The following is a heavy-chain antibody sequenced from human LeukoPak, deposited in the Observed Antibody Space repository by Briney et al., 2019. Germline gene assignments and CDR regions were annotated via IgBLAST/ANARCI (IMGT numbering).Heavy chain of an antibody. CDR2: IRFDGINK. V-gene: IGHV3-30*02. D-gene: IGHD3-22*01. Sequence: PGGSLRLSCAASGFTFSSYGMHWVRQAPGKGLEWVAFIRFDGINKYYADSVKGRFTISRDNSRNTLYLQMNSLRAEDTAVYYCAKTGYSSGYYGLDYWGQGTLVTVSS. J-gene: IGHJ4*02. CDR1: GFTFSSYG. CDR3: AKTGYSSGYYGLDY.